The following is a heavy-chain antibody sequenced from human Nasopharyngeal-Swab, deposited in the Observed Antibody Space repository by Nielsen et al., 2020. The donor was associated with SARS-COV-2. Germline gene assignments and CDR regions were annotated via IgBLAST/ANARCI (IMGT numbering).Heavy chain of an antibody. CDR2: IGTAGDT. J-gene: IGHJ6*02. CDR1: GFTFSSYD. CDR3: ARDPTPAVDSSSSLDYYYGMDV. Sequence: GESLKIFCAASGFTFSSYDMHWVRQATGKGLEWVSAIGTAGDTYYPGSVKGRFTISRENAKNSLYLQMNSLRAGDTAVYYCARDPTPAVDSSSSLDYYYGMDVWGQGTTVTVSS. V-gene: IGHV3-13*01. D-gene: IGHD6-6*01.